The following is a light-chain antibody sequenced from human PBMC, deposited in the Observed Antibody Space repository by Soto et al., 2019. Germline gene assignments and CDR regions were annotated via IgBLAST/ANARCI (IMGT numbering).Light chain of an antibody. V-gene: IGLV1-40*01. Sequence: QSALTQPPSVSGAPGQRVTISCTGSSSNIGAGHDVHWYQQLPGTAPKLLIYGNNNRPSGVPDRFSGSKSGTSASLAITGLQAEDEADYYCQSYDSSLSGHHVVFGGGTKLTVL. J-gene: IGLJ2*01. CDR1: SSNIGAGHD. CDR2: GNN. CDR3: QSYDSSLSGHHVV.